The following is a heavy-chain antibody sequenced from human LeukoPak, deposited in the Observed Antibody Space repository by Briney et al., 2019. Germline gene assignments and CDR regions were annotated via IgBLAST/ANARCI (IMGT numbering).Heavy chain of an antibody. CDR1: GFAFSSFA. J-gene: IGHJ6*03. Sequence: PEGSLRLSCVASGFAFSSFAMSWVRQAPGKGLEWVSGLTGSGSTYHADSVKGRFTISRDNSKSTLFLQMNSLRAEDTAVYYCAKMKGWRLYDYCMDVWGKGTTVTVSS. CDR3: AKMKGWRLYDYCMDV. V-gene: IGHV3-23*01. CDR2: LTGSGST. D-gene: IGHD2-15*01.